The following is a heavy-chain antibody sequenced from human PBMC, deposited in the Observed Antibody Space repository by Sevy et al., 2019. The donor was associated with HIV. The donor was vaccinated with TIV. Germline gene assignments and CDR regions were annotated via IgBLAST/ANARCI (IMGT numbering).Heavy chain of an antibody. J-gene: IGHJ6*02. CDR3: ARDRPIQLVHDYYYGMDV. CDR2: IIPILGIA. CDR1: GGTFSSYA. D-gene: IGHD6-13*01. V-gene: IGHV1-69*04. Sequence: ASVKVSCKASGGTFSSYAISWVRQAPGQGLEWMERIIPILGIANYAQKFQGRVTITADKSTSTAYMELSSLRSEDTAVYYCARDRPIQLVHDYYYGMDVWGQGTTVTVSS.